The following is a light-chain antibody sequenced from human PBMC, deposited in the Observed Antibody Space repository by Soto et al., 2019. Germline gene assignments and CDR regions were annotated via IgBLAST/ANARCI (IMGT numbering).Light chain of an antibody. V-gene: IGLV1-47*01. Sequence: QSLLTQPPSASGTPGQRVTISCSGSSSNIGSNYVYWYQQLPGTAPKLLIYRNNQRPSGVPDRFSGSKSGTSASLAISGLRSEDEDDYYCASWDDSLSGLYVFGTGTKVTVL. CDR3: ASWDDSLSGLYV. CDR2: RNN. CDR1: SSNIGSNY. J-gene: IGLJ1*01.